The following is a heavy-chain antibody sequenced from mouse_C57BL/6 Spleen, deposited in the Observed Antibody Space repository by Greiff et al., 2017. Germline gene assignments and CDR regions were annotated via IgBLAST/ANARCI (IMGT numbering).Heavy chain of an antibody. J-gene: IGHJ2*01. CDR2: IHPSSGYT. Sequence: VQLQESGAELAKPGASVKMSCKASGYTFTSYWMHWVKQRPGQGLEWIGYIHPSSGYTKYNQKFKDKATLTVDKSSSTAYMQLSSLTYEDSAVYYCARREATVVYFDYWGQGTTLTVSS. CDR3: ARREATVVYFDY. CDR1: GYTFTSYW. V-gene: IGHV1-7*01. D-gene: IGHD1-1*01.